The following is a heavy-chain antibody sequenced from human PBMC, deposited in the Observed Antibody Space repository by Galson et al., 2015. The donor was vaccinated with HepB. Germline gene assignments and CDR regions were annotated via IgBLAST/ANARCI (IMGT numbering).Heavy chain of an antibody. D-gene: IGHD3-3*01. CDR1: GFTFSSYA. J-gene: IGHJ4*02. CDR3: AKDGLMMDFWSGYLAAYFDY. Sequence: SLRLSCAASGFTFSSYAMSWVRQAPGKGLEWVSAISGSGGSTYYADSVKGRFTISRDNSKNTLYLQMNSLRAEDTAVYYCAKDGLMMDFWSGYLAAYFDYWGQGTLVTVSS. CDR2: ISGSGGST. V-gene: IGHV3-23*01.